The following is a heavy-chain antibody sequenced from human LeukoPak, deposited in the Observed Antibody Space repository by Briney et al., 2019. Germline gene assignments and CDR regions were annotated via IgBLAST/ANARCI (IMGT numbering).Heavy chain of an antibody. D-gene: IGHD5-12*01. CDR2: INTDGSST. CDR3: AREVAIDGWFDP. Sequence: GGSLRLSCAASGFTFDDYTMHWVRQAPGKGLVWVSRINTDGSSTSYADSVKGRFTISRDNAKNTLYLQMNSLRAEDTAVYYCAREVAIDGWFDPWGQGTLVTVSS. J-gene: IGHJ5*02. CDR1: GFTFDDYT. V-gene: IGHV3-74*01.